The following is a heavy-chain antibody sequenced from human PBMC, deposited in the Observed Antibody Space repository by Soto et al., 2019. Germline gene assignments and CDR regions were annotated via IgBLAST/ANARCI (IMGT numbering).Heavy chain of an antibody. J-gene: IGHJ5*02. D-gene: IGHD1-7*01. CDR1: GGSISDYY. CDR2: IYYSGST. V-gene: IGHV4-59*01. CDR3: ARDPGIPGTTDWFDP. Sequence: SETLSLTCTISGGSISDYYWNWIRQPPGKGLEWIGYIYYSGSTKYNPSLKSRVTISVDASKNQFSLKLSSVTAADTAVYYCARDPGIPGTTDWFDPWGQGTLVTVS.